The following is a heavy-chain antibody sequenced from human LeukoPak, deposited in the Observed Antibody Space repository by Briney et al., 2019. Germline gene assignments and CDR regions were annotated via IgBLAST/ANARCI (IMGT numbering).Heavy chain of an antibody. J-gene: IGHJ4*02. V-gene: IGHV3-23*01. D-gene: IGHD3-10*01. Sequence: GGSLRLSCAASGFTFSSYAMSWVRQAPGKGLEWVSAISGIGGSTYYADSVKGRFTIYRDNYKNTLYLQMNSLRAEDTAVYYCAKDQVGLLWFGELLAPFDYWGQGTLVTVSS. CDR1: GFTFSSYA. CDR3: AKDQVGLLWFGELLAPFDY. CDR2: ISGIGGST.